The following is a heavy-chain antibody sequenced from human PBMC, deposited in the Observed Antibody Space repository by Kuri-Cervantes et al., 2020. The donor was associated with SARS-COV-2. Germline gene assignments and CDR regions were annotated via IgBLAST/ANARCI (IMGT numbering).Heavy chain of an antibody. D-gene: IGHD2/OR15-2a*01. CDR1: GYSISSGYY. CDR2: IYHSGST. CDR3: ARLINAGWYFDL. J-gene: IGHJ2*01. V-gene: IGHV4-38-2*01. Sequence: GSLRLSCAVSGYSISSGYYWGWIRQPPGKGLEWIGSIYHSGSTYYNPSLKSRVTVSVDTSKNQFSLKLSSVIAADTAVYYCARLINAGWYFDLWGRGTLVTVSS.